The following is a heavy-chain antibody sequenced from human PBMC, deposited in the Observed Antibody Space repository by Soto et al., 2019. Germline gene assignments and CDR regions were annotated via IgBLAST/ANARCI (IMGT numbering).Heavy chain of an antibody. CDR3: ARDFAYFDS. CDR2: VYHTGRT. V-gene: IGHV4-61*01. J-gene: IGHJ4*02. Sequence: SATLSLTCTGSCGSFRSGSYCWSWIRQPPGKGLEWIGYVYHTGRTSYNPSLKSRVSISMDTSKNQFSLNLDSVTAADTAVYFCARDFAYFDSWGQGTLVTVSS. CDR1: CGSFRSGSYC. D-gene: IGHD3-3*01.